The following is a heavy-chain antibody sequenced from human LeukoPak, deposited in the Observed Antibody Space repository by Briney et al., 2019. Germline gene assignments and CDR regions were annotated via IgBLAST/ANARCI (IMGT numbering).Heavy chain of an antibody. Sequence: GGSLRLSCAASGFTFSSYAMSWVRQAPGKGLEWVSAISGSGGSTYYADSVKGRFTISRDNSKNTLYLQMNSLRAEDTAVYYCEKSIYGSGSYYLSIFDYWGQGTLVTVSS. CDR1: GFTFSSYA. CDR2: ISGSGGST. J-gene: IGHJ4*02. D-gene: IGHD3-10*01. V-gene: IGHV3-23*01. CDR3: EKSIYGSGSYYLSIFDY.